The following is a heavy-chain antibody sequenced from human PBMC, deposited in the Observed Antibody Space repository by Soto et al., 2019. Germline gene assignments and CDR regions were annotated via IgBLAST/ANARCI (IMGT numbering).Heavy chain of an antibody. D-gene: IGHD6-19*01. J-gene: IGHJ2*01. V-gene: IGHV4-4*07. Sequence: PPETLSLTCTVSGGSISSYYWSWIRQPAGKGLEWIGRIYTSGSTNYNPSLKSRVTMSVDTSKNQFSLKLSSVTAADTAVYYCARDISIAVAGTDWYFDLWGRGTLVTVSS. CDR3: ARDISIAVAGTDWYFDL. CDR1: GGSISSYY. CDR2: IYTSGST.